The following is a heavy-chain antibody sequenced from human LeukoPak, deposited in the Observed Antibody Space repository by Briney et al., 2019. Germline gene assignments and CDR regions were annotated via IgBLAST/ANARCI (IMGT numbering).Heavy chain of an antibody. V-gene: IGHV4-59*01. D-gene: IGHD6-6*01. Sequence: SETLSLTCTVSGGSLSSFYWSWIRQPPGKGLEWIGYIYYSGSTNYNPSLKSRVTISVDTSKNQFSLKLSSVTAADTAVYYCARELSIAARAFDYWGQGTLVTVSS. J-gene: IGHJ4*02. CDR2: IYYSGST. CDR1: GGSLSSFY. CDR3: ARELSIAARAFDY.